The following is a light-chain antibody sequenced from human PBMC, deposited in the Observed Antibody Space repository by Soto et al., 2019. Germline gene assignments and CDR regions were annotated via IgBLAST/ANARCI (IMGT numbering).Light chain of an antibody. J-gene: IGLJ1*01. CDR1: SSDAGGYNY. Sequence: SALTQPASVSGSPGQSITISCTGTSSDAGGYNYVSWYQQHPGRAPKLVIYEVSYRPSRVSNRFSGSKSGKTASLTISGLQAEDEADYYCSSKTSRNTYVFGTGTKVTVL. CDR3: SSKTSRNTYV. V-gene: IGLV2-14*01. CDR2: EVS.